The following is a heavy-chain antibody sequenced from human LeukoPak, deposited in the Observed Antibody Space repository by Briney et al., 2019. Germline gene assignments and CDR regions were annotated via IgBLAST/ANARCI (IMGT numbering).Heavy chain of an antibody. D-gene: IGHD5-24*01. Sequence: GGSLRLSCAASGFTFDDYAMHWVRQAPGKGLEWVSGISWNSGSIGHADSVKGRFTISRDNAKNSLYLQMNSLRAEDMALYYCAKGSSMAIKGYFDYWGQGTLVTVSS. CDR1: GFTFDDYA. CDR2: ISWNSGSI. CDR3: AKGSSMAIKGYFDY. V-gene: IGHV3-9*03. J-gene: IGHJ4*02.